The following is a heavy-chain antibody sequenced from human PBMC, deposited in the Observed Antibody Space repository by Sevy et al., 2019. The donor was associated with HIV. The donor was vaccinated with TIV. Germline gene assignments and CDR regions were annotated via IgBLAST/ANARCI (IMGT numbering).Heavy chain of an antibody. CDR1: GFTFSSYA. D-gene: IGHD4-17*01. J-gene: IGHJ5*02. CDR2: ISYDGSNK. CDR3: ARDQHDYGGNLRTGWFDP. V-gene: IGHV3-30-3*01. Sequence: GGSLRLSCAASGFTFSSYAMHWVRQAPGKGLEWVAVISYDGSNKYYADSVKGRFTISRDNSKNTLYLQMNSLRVEDTAVYYCARDQHDYGGNLRTGWFDPWGQGTLVTVPS.